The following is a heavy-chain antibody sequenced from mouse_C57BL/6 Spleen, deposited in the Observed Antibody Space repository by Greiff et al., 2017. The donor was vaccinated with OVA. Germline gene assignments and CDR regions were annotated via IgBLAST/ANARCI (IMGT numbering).Heavy chain of an antibody. Sequence: EVQLQESGPGLVKPSQSLSLTCSVTGYSITSGYSWNWIRQFPGNKLEWMGYISYDGSNNYNPSLKNRISITRDTSKNQFFLKLNSVTTEDTATYYCAIDGYEGFAYWGQGTLVTVSA. CDR1: GYSITSGYS. D-gene: IGHD2-2*01. J-gene: IGHJ3*01. CDR2: ISYDGSN. CDR3: AIDGYEGFAY. V-gene: IGHV3-6*01.